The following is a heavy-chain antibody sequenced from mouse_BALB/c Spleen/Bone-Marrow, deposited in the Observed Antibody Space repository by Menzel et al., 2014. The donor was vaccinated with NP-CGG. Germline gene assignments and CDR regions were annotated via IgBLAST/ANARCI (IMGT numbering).Heavy chain of an antibody. D-gene: IGHD1-2*01. CDR3: ARLHYYGSFAY. V-gene: IGHV4-1*02. CDR1: GFDFSRYW. CDR2: INPDSSTI. Sequence: DVQLQESGGGLVQPGGSLKLSCAASGFDFSRYWMSWVRQAPGKGLEWIGEINPDSSTINYTPSLKDKFIISRDNTKNTLYLQMSKVRSEDTALYYCARLHYYGSFAYWGQGTLVTVSA. J-gene: IGHJ3*01.